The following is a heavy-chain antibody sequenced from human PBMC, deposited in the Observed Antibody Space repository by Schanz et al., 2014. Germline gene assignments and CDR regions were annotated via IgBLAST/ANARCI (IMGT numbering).Heavy chain of an antibody. J-gene: IGHJ4*02. V-gene: IGHV3-21*03. Sequence: EVQLVESGGGLVQPGGSLRLSCVASGFAFSSFAMTWVRQAPGRGLEWVSSISTSGTYMYIADSLKGRLTISRDDAKKSMYLQMNNLRAEDTGLYFCARGGSGSHYRLDYWGQGTLVTVSS. CDR1: GFAFSSFA. CDR2: ISTSGTYM. CDR3: ARGGSGSHYRLDY. D-gene: IGHD1-26*01.